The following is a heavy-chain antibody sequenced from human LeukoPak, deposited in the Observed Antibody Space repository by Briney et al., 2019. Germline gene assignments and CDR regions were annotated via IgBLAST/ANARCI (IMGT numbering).Heavy chain of an antibody. CDR1: GFTFDDYA. V-gene: IGHV3-9*01. Sequence: GRSLRLSSAASGFTFDDYAMHWVRQAPGKGLEGVSGISWNSGSIGYADSVKGRFTISRDNAKNSLYLHMNSLRAEDTALYYCAKAGGYSYVVSVDYWGQGTLVTVSS. D-gene: IGHD5-18*01. CDR3: AKAGGYSYVVSVDY. CDR2: ISWNSGSI. J-gene: IGHJ4*02.